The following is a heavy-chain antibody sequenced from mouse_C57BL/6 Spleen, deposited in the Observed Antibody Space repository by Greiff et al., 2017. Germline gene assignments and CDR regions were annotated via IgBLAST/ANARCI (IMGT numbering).Heavy chain of an antibody. CDR1: GYAFSSSW. CDR2: IYPGDGDT. Sequence: QVQLKESGPELVKPGASVKISCKASGYAFSSSWMNWVKQRPGKGLEWIGRIYPGDGDTNYNGKFKGKATLTADKSSSTAYMQLSSLTSEDSAVYFCARDYGSSYGRYFDVWGTGTTVTVSS. V-gene: IGHV1-82*01. CDR3: ARDYGSSYGRYFDV. D-gene: IGHD1-1*01. J-gene: IGHJ1*03.